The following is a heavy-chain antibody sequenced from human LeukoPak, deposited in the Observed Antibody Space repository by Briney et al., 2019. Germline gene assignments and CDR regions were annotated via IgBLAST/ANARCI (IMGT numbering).Heavy chain of an antibody. CDR3: ATKEPSTSGWSY. CDR2: IKEDGSEK. D-gene: IGHD6-19*01. J-gene: IGHJ4*02. CDR1: GFTFNRDW. V-gene: IGHV3-7*01. Sequence: GGSLRLSCAASGFTFNRDWTAWVRQAPGKGLEWVANIKEDGSEKNYVDSVKGRFTISRDNAENSVYLQMNDLRAEDTGVNYCATKEPSTSGWSYWGQGTLVTVSS.